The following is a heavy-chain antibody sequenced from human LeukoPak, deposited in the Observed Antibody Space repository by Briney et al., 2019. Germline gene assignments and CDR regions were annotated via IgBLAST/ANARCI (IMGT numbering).Heavy chain of an antibody. CDR1: GFTFSDHY. V-gene: IGHV3-72*01. CDR3: ARPALYSSGWNPLNY. D-gene: IGHD6-19*01. CDR2: TRNKANSYTT. J-gene: IGHJ4*02. Sequence: GGSLRLSCAAPGFTFSDHYMDWVRQAPGEGLEWVGRTRNKANSYTTEYAASVKGRFTISRDDSKNSLYLQMNSLKTENTAVYFCARPALYSSGWNPLNYWGQGTLVTVSS.